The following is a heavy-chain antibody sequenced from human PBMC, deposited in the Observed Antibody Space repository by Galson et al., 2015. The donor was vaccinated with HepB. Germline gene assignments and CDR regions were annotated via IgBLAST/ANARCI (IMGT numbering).Heavy chain of an antibody. D-gene: IGHD6-19*01. CDR2: IHYDGSNQ. CDR3: ARDSGRALAGPYYFDY. J-gene: IGHJ4*02. Sequence: SLRLSCAASGFTFSSYGMYWGRQAPGKGLEWVAFIHYDGSNQYYVDSVKGRFTISRDSSKNTLYLEMNSLRTEDTAVYYCARDSGRALAGPYYFDYWGQGTLVTVSS. V-gene: IGHV3-30*02. CDR1: GFTFSSYG.